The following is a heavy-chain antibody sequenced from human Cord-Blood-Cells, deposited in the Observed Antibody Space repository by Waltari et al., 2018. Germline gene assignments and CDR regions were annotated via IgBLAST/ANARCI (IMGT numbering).Heavy chain of an antibody. J-gene: IGHJ3*02. CDR3: ARDRGDVVVVAATRAFDI. V-gene: IGHV1-69*01. CDR2: IIPIFGTA. Sequence: QVQLVQSGAEVKKPGSSVKVSCKASGGTFSSYAISWVRQAPGHGLEWMGGIIPIFGTANYAQKFQGRVTITADESTSTAYMELSSLRSEDTAVYYCARDRGDVVVVAATRAFDIWGQGTMVTVSS. D-gene: IGHD2-15*01. CDR1: GGTFSSYA.